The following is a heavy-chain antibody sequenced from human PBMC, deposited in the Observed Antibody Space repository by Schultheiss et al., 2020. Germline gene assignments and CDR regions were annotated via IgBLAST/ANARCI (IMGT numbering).Heavy chain of an antibody. CDR3: ARSPRASSGWTEYFQH. V-gene: IGHV4-34*01. J-gene: IGHJ1*01. D-gene: IGHD6-19*01. CDR2: IYYSGST. CDR1: GGSFSGYY. Sequence: SETLSLTCAVYGGSFSGYYWSWIRQPPGKGLEWIGSIYYSGSTYYNPSLKSRVTISVDTSKNQFSLKLSSVTAADTAVYYCARSPRASSGWTEYFQHWGQGTLVTVSS.